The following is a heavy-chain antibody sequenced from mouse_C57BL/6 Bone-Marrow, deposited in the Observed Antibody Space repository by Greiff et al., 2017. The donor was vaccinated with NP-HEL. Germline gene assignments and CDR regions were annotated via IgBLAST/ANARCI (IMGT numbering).Heavy chain of an antibody. D-gene: IGHD1-1*01. J-gene: IGHJ4*01. CDR1: GFTFSDAW. CDR3: MAGGSSYGYAMDY. V-gene: IGHV6-6*01. CDR2: IRNKANNHAT. Sequence: EVKLVESGGGLVQPGGSMKLSCAASGFTFSDAWMDWVRQSPEKGLEWVAEIRNKANNHATYYAESVKGRFTISRDDSKSSVYLQMNSLRAEDTGIYYCMAGGSSYGYAMDYWGQGTSVTVSS.